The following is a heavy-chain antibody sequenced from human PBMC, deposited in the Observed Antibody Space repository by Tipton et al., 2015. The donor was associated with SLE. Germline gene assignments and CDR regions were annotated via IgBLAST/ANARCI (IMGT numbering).Heavy chain of an antibody. CDR3: ARGRQITIFGVELIDYGMDV. Sequence: TLSLTCAVYGGSFSGYYWSWIRQPPGKGLEWIGYIYTSGSTNYNPSLKSRVTISVDTSKNQFSLKLSSVTAADTAVYYCARGRQITIFGVELIDYGMDVWGQGTTVTVSS. D-gene: IGHD3-3*01. CDR2: IYTSGST. J-gene: IGHJ6*02. V-gene: IGHV4-34*01. CDR1: GGSFSGYY.